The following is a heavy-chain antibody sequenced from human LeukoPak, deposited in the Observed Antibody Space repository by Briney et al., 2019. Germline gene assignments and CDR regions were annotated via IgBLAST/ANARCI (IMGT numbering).Heavy chain of an antibody. Sequence: GGSLRLSCAASGFYFANYAMSWVRQAPGKGLEWVANIKEDGGEKFHVDSVKGRFTISRDNAKNSLYLQMNSLRAEDTAVYYCAELGITMIGGVWGKGTTVTISS. V-gene: IGHV3-7*01. CDR2: IKEDGGEK. J-gene: IGHJ6*04. CDR3: AELGITMIGGV. CDR1: GFYFANYA. D-gene: IGHD3-10*02.